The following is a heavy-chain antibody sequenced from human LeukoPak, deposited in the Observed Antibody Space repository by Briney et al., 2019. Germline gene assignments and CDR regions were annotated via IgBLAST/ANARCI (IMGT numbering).Heavy chain of an antibody. J-gene: IGHJ6*03. D-gene: IGHD5-24*01. Sequence: SETLSLTCAVYGGSFSGCYWSWIRQPPGKGLEWIGEINHSGSTNYNPSLKSRVTISVDTSKNQFSLKLSSVTAADTAVYYCARAREQPHYYYYYMDVWGKGTTVTVSS. V-gene: IGHV4-34*01. CDR3: ARAREQPHYYYYYMDV. CDR2: INHSGST. CDR1: GGSFSGCY.